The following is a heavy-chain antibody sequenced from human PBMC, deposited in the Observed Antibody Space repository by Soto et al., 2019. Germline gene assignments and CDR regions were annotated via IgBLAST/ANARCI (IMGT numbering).Heavy chain of an antibody. Sequence: ASVKVSCKASGYTFTSYGISWVRQAPGQGLEWMGWISAYNGNTNYAQKLQGRVTITRDTSASTAYMELSSLRSEDTAVYYCARANIWFGELSYYYYGMDVWGQGTTVTVSS. CDR1: GYTFTSYG. V-gene: IGHV1-18*01. CDR2: ISAYNGNT. D-gene: IGHD3-10*01. J-gene: IGHJ6*02. CDR3: ARANIWFGELSYYYYGMDV.